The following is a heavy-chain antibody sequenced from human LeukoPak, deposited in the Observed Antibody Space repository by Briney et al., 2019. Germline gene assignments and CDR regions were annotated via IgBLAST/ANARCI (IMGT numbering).Heavy chain of an antibody. D-gene: IGHD4-17*01. CDR3: ATWGNDYGDYVDY. CDR2: FDPEDGET. Sequence: ASVKVSCKVSGYTLTELSMHWVRQAPGKGLEWMGGFDPEDGETIYAQKFQGRVTMTEDTSTDTAYTELSSLRSEDTAVYYCATWGNDYGDYVDYWGQGTLVTVSS. J-gene: IGHJ4*02. V-gene: IGHV1-24*01. CDR1: GYTLTELS.